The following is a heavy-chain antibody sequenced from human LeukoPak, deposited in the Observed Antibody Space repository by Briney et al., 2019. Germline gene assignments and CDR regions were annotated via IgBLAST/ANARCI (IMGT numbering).Heavy chain of an antibody. Sequence: SETLSLTCTVSGGSISGGSYYWSWIRQPAGKGLEWIGRIYTSGSTNYNPSLKSRVTISVDTSKNQFSLKLSSVTAADTAVYYCARVSGSYFDYWGQGTLVTVSS. CDR3: ARVSGSYFDY. D-gene: IGHD1-26*01. J-gene: IGHJ4*02. CDR1: GGSISGGSYY. V-gene: IGHV4-61*02. CDR2: IYTSGST.